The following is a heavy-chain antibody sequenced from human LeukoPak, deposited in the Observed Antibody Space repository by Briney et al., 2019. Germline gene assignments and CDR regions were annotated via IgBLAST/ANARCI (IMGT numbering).Heavy chain of an antibody. CDR3: TRLPPFTAFFDF. CDR1: GASITSYY. J-gene: IGHJ4*02. CDR2: VYHTGST. Sequence: WETLSLTCSVSGASITSYYWTWIRQFPGKGLEWIGYVYHTGSTNYNPSLRSRVTISIDTSKSQFSPNLNSVTAADTAIYYCTRLPPFTAFFDFWGPGILVSVSS. V-gene: IGHV4-59*13. D-gene: IGHD5-18*01.